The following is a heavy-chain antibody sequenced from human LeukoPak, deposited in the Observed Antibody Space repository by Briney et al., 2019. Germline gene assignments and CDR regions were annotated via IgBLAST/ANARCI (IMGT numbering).Heavy chain of an antibody. Sequence: SQTLSLTCAISGDSVSTTGVARNWIRQSPSRGLEWLGRTYYRSKWSNDYAVSVKSRITINPDTSKNQFALQLKSVTPDDTAVYYCARGRHSAFDIWGQGTVVAVSS. CDR1: GDSVSTTGVA. J-gene: IGHJ3*02. CDR3: ARGRHSAFDI. CDR2: TYYRSKWSN. V-gene: IGHV6-1*01.